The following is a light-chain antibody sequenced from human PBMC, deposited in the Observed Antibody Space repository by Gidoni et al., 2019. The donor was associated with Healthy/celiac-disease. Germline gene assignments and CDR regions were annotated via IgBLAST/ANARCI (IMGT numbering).Light chain of an antibody. CDR1: QSISSW. CDR2: KAS. Sequence: DIQMPQSPSSLSPTVGYRVTITCRARQSISSWLAWYQQKPGKAPKLLIYKASSLESRVPSRFGGRGSGKELTLTISSLQPDDFATYCCQQYNSYSWTFGQGTKVEIK. V-gene: IGKV1-5*03. J-gene: IGKJ1*01. CDR3: QQYNSYSWT.